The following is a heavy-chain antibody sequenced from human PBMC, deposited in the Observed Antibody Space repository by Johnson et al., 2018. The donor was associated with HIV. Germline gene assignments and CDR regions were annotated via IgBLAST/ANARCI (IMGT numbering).Heavy chain of an antibody. CDR3: ARDGRDLVTRGGFDV. D-gene: IGHD5-18*01. CDR2: LYSGGSA. CDR1: GFSVSNTY. Sequence: VQLVESGGGLVKPGGSLRLSCGASGFSVSNTYMNWVRQAPGKGLEWVAVLYSGGSAYYADSVRGRFTISRDNSKNTLYLQMNSLRPEDTAVYYCARDGRDLVTRGGFDVWGQGTMVTVSS. V-gene: IGHV3-66*01. J-gene: IGHJ3*01.